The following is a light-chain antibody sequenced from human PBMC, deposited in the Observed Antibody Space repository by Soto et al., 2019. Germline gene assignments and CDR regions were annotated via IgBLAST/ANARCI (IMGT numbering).Light chain of an antibody. CDR2: GAS. J-gene: IGKJ4*01. Sequence: DVGMTQSPSSLSVSVGDTITITCRASRTINTYLNLFQQKLGEPPSILIYGASTLHDVVPSRFSGSGSGAYFTITISGLQPEDFASYHCQQTYSDISFGGGTKV. CDR1: RTINTY. V-gene: IGKV1-39*01. CDR3: QQTYSDIS.